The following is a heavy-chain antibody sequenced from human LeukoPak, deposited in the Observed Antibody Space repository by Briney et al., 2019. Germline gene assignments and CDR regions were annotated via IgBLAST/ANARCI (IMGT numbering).Heavy chain of an antibody. D-gene: IGHD1-7*01. CDR2: INPSGGST. CDR1: GYTFTSYY. V-gene: IGHV1-46*03. Sequence: GASVKVSCKASGYTFTSYYMHWVRQAPGQGLEWMGIINPSGGSTSYAQKFQGRVTMTRDTSTSTDYMELSSLRSEDTAVYYCARSDPAKLQFDYWGQGNLVTVSS. J-gene: IGHJ4*02. CDR3: ARSDPAKLQFDY.